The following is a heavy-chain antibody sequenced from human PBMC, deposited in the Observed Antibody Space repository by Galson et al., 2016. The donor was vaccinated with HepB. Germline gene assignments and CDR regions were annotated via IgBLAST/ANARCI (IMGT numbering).Heavy chain of an antibody. CDR1: GVSLSSYY. CDR3: ARVRIAVAENSYFFDS. D-gene: IGHD6-19*01. J-gene: IGHJ4*02. V-gene: IGHV4-59*01. Sequence: SETLSLTCTVSGVSLSSYYWSWIRQPPGKGLEWIGYIYYSGGSTNYNPSLKSRVTISVDTLKNQLSLKLSSVTAADTAVYFCARVRIAVAENSYFFDSWGQGTLVTVSS. CDR2: IYYSGGST.